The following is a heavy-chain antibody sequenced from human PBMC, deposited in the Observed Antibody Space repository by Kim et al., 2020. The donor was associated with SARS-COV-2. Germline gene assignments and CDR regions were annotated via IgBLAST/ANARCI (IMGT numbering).Heavy chain of an antibody. CDR3: ARVSGITIFGVVITGPFDY. D-gene: IGHD3-3*01. CDR2: IYYSGST. J-gene: IGHJ4*02. Sequence: SETLSLTCTVSGGSISSGGYYWSWIRQHPGKGLEWIGYIYYSGSTYYNPSLKSRVTISVDTSKNQFSLKLSSVTAVDTAVYYCARVSGITIFGVVITGPFDYWGQGTLVTVSS. CDR1: GGSISSGGYY. V-gene: IGHV4-31*03.